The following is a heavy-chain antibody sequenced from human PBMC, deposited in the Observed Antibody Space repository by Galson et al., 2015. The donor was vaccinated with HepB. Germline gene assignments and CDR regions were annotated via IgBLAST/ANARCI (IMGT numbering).Heavy chain of an antibody. CDR1: GFTFSSYA. D-gene: IGHD3-10*01. CDR2: ISGSGGST. V-gene: IGHV3-23*01. Sequence: SLRLSCAASGFTFSSYAMSWVRQAPGKGLEWVSAISGSGGSTYYADSVKGRFTISRDNSKNTLYLQMNSLRAEDTAVYYCAKERVLWFGELYYFDYWGQGTLVTVSS. J-gene: IGHJ4*02. CDR3: AKERVLWFGELYYFDY.